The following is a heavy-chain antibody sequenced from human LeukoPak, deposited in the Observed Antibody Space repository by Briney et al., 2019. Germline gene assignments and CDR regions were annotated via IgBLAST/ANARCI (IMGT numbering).Heavy chain of an antibody. D-gene: IGHD2-2*01. CDR3: ARPGPYYAADWYFDL. CDR2: ISVYNGNT. CDR1: SYMFTSYG. Sequence: ASVKVCCKASSYMFTSYGTSRVRQAPGQGLEWMGWISVYNGNTNYVQKFQGRVTMTTDTSTSTAYMELRSLRSDDTAVYYCARPGPYYAADWYFDLWGRGTLVTVSS. V-gene: IGHV1-18*01. J-gene: IGHJ2*01.